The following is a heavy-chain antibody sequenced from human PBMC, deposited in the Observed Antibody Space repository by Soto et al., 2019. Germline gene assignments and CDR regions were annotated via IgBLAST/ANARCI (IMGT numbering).Heavy chain of an antibody. V-gene: IGHV1-69*01. CDR3: ARSQGSSTSLEIYYYYYYGMDV. CDR1: GGTFSSYC. Sequence: QVQLVQSGAEVKKPGSSVKVSCKASGGTFSSYCISWVRQAPGQGLEWMGGIITIAGTANYAQKFQGRVTITADESTSTAYRELSSLRSEDTAVYYCARSQGSSTSLEIYYYYYYGMDVWGQGTTVTVSS. J-gene: IGHJ6*02. CDR2: IITIAGTA. D-gene: IGHD2-2*01.